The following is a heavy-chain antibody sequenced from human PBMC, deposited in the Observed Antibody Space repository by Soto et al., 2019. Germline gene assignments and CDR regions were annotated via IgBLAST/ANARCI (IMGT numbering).Heavy chain of an antibody. J-gene: IGHJ4*02. V-gene: IGHV3-33*01. D-gene: IGHD5-18*01. CDR2: IWYDGSNK. Sequence: QVQLVESGGGVVQPGRSLRLSCAASGFTFSSYGMHWVRQAPGKGLEWVAVIWYDGSNKYYADSVKGRFTISRDNSKNTLYLQMNSLRAEDTAVYYCARELDTAMVSPGYWGQGTLVTVSS. CDR1: GFTFSSYG. CDR3: ARELDTAMVSPGY.